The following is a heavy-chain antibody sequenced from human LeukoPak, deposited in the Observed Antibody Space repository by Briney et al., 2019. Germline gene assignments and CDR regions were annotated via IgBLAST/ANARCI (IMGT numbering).Heavy chain of an antibody. Sequence: PSETLSLTCAVYGGSFSGYYWSWIRQPPGKGLEWIGEINHSGSTNYNPSLKSRVTISVDTSKNQFSLKLSSVTAADTAVCYCARRYSSGWYQEYFQHWGQGTLVTVSS. CDR1: GGSFSGYY. V-gene: IGHV4-34*01. CDR2: INHSGST. CDR3: ARRYSSGWYQEYFQH. D-gene: IGHD6-19*01. J-gene: IGHJ1*01.